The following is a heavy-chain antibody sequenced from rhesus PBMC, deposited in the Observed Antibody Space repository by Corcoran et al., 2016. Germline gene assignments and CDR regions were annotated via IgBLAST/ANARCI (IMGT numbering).Heavy chain of an antibody. CDR1: GGSFSSYW. D-gene: IGHD4-29*01. J-gene: IGHJ4*01. CDR3: VRCAGSSFGY. V-gene: IGHV4-80*01. Sequence: QGQLQESGPGLVKPSETLSLTCAVSGGSFSSYWWSWIRQPPGKGLEGIGEINGNSGSTNYNPSLKRRVTISNDASKNQFSLKLSSVTAADTAVYYCVRCAGSSFGYWGQGVLVTVSS. CDR2: INGNSGST.